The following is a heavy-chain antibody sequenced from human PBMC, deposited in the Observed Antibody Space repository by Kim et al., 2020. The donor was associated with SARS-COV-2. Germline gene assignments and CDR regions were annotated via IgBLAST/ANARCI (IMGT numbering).Heavy chain of an antibody. CDR1: GGSISSGGYY. V-gene: IGHV4-31*03. J-gene: IGHJ4*02. CDR2: IYYSGST. Sequence: SETLSLTCTVSGGSISSGGYYWSWIRQHPGKGLEWIGYIYYSGSTYYNPSLKSRVTISVDTSKNQFSLKLSSVTAAATAVYYCAGDASLTNYFDYWGQGTLVTVSS. CDR3: AGDASLTNYFDY. D-gene: IGHD1-1*01.